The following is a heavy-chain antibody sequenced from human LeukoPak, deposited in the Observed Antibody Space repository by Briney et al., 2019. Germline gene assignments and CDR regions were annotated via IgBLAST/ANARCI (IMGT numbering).Heavy chain of an antibody. CDR3: ARRGATMVRGTKLDYYYGMDV. CDR1: GGSFSGYY. Sequence: PSETLSLTCAVYGGSFSGYYWSWIRQPPGKGLEWIGEINHSGSTNYNPSLTSRVTISVDTSKNQFSLKLSSVTAADTAVYYCARRGATMVRGTKLDYYYGMDVWGKGTTVTVSS. V-gene: IGHV4-34*01. CDR2: INHSGST. D-gene: IGHD3-10*01. J-gene: IGHJ6*04.